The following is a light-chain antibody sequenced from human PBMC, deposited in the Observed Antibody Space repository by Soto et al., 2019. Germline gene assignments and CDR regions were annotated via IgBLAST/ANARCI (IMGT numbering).Light chain of an antibody. CDR1: QDISRW. V-gene: IGKV1-12*01. CDR3: QQANNFPLT. Sequence: DIQMTQSPSSVSASVGDTITITCRASQDISRWLAWYQQRPGKAPKLLIYAASSLQSGVPSRFSGSGSGTDFTLTISSLQPEDFAAYFCQQANNFPLTFGGGTKVEIK. J-gene: IGKJ4*01. CDR2: AAS.